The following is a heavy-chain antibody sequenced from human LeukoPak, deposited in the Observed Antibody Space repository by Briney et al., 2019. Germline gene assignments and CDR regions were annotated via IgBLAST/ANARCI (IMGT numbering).Heavy chain of an antibody. CDR1: GYTFSDYA. J-gene: IGHJ4*02. CDR3: ARGSTSDWPLDH. V-gene: IGHV1-3*01. D-gene: IGHD2-2*01. CDR2: IDAGNGNT. Sequence: GASVKVSCKASGYTFSDYAIHWVRQAPGQRLEWMGWIDAGNGNTRYSQKFQGRVTITRDISTSTAYIELRSLRSEDTAMYYCARGSTSDWPLDHWGQETLVTISS.